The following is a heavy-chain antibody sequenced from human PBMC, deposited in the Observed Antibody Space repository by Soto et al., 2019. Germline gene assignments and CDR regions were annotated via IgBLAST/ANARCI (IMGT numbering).Heavy chain of an antibody. D-gene: IGHD2-15*01. Sequence: DVQLVESGGGLVKPGGSLRLSCEVSGFSFSITAMNWVRQAPGKGLEWVSSINSGSTSARYADSVKGRFTISRDNANNSLSLHLNSLRVEDTAVYYCARGGGSLNYWGQGTLVTVSS. CDR1: GFSFSITA. V-gene: IGHV3-21*02. J-gene: IGHJ4*02. CDR3: ARGGGSLNY. CDR2: INSGSTSA.